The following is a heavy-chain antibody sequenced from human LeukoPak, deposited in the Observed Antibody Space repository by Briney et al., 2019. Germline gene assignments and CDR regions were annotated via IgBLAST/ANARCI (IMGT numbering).Heavy chain of an antibody. J-gene: IGHJ4*02. CDR3: ARDSAGNDY. V-gene: IGHV3-7*01. D-gene: IGHD6-13*01. Sequence: GGSLRLSCAASGFTLSTYWMSWVRQAPGKGLEWVANIKQDGSEKYYVDSVRGRFTISRDNAKNSLYLQMNSLRAEDTAMYYCARDSAGNDYWGQGTLVTVSS. CDR1: GFTLSTYW. CDR2: IKQDGSEK.